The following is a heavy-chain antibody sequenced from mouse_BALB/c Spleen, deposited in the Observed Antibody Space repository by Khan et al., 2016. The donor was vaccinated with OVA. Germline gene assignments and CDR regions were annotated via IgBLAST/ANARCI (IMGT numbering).Heavy chain of an antibody. Sequence: QVQLQQSGGDLMKPGASVKISCKATGYTFSSYWIEWVKQRPGHGLEWTGQIFPGSVSTTYNEKFKGKATFTADTSSHTAYMQLSSLTSEDSAVYYCARGGYGGFAYWGQGTLVTVSA. CDR2: IFPGSVST. V-gene: IGHV1-9*01. CDR1: GYTFSSYW. J-gene: IGHJ3*01. D-gene: IGHD2-2*01. CDR3: ARGGYGGFAY.